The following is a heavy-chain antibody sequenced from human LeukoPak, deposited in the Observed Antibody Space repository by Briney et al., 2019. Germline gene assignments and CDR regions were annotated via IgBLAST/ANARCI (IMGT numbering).Heavy chain of an antibody. Sequence: SETLSLTCAVSGYSISSNNYWGWIRQPPGKGREWIGSIYHTGITYYNPSLKSRVTISVDTSKNQFSLKLSSVTTADTAVYYCARPRVGPTKGFDYWGRGTLVTVSS. CDR1: GYSISSNNY. CDR2: IYHTGIT. D-gene: IGHD1-26*01. V-gene: IGHV4-38-2*01. J-gene: IGHJ4*01. CDR3: ARPRVGPTKGFDY.